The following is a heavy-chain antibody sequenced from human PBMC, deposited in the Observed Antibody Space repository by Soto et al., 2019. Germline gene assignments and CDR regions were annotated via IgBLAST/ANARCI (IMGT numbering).Heavy chain of an antibody. CDR1: GYTFTGYY. D-gene: IGHD6-19*01. J-gene: IGHJ4*02. CDR2: INPNSGGT. V-gene: IGHV1-2*04. CDR3: ARTLRYSSGWYYFDY. Sequence: ASVKVSCKASGYTFTGYYMHWVRQAPGQGLEWMGWINPNSGGTNYAQKFQGWVTMTRDTSISTAYMELSRLRSDDTAVYYCARTLRYSSGWYYFDYWGQGALVTVSS.